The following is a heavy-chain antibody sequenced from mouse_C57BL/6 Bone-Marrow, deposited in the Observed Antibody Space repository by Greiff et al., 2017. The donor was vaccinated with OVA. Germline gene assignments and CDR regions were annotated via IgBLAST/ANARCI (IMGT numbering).Heavy chain of an antibody. CDR2: IRSKSNNYAT. Sequence: EVQLVESGGGLVQPKGSLKLSCAASGFSFNTYAMNWVRQAPGKGLEWVARIRSKSNNYATYYADSVKDRFTISRDDSESMLYLQMNNLKTEDTAMYYCVRDGYLKWFAYWGQGTLVTVSA. D-gene: IGHD2-3*01. CDR3: VRDGYLKWFAY. J-gene: IGHJ3*01. CDR1: GFSFNTYA. V-gene: IGHV10-1*01.